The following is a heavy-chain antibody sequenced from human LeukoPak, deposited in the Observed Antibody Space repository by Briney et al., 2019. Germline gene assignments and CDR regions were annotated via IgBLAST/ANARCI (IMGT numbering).Heavy chain of an antibody. Sequence: AAVNVTFTSSGYTFTSYGISWVRQPPGQGLEWMGWISAYNGNTNYAQKLQGRVTMTTDTSTSTAYMELRSLRSDDTAVYYCAIAPALLLWFGELLGWGQGTLVTVSS. CDR2: ISAYNGNT. J-gene: IGHJ4*02. CDR3: AIAPALLLWFGELLG. V-gene: IGHV1-18*04. CDR1: GYTFTSYG. D-gene: IGHD3-10*01.